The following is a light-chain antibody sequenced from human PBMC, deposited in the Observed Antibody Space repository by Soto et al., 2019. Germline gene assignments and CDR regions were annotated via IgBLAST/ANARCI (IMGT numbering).Light chain of an antibody. J-gene: IGLJ3*02. CDR1: HSNIGTKA. Sequence: QSVLTQPPSASGTPGRRGTISCSGSHSNIGTKAVKWFQQVPGAAPKSLIYKTDQRPSGVPDRFSGSKSGTSASLAISGLQPEDEADYYCASWDDSLNGVVFGGGTKVTVL. CDR3: ASWDDSLNGVV. V-gene: IGLV1-44*01. CDR2: KTD.